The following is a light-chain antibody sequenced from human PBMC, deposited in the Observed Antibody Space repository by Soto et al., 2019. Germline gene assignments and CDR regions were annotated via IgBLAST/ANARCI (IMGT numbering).Light chain of an antibody. J-gene: IGKJ5*01. CDR1: QSVSSD. CDR3: QQYTNGPLS. Sequence: EIVMTQSPATLSVSPGERATLSCRASQSVSSDLAWYQQKPGQSPRLLIYGASTRATGIPARFSGSGSGTDFPLTISSLQSAVFAVYYCQQYTNGPLSFGQGTRLAIK. CDR2: GAS. V-gene: IGKV3-15*01.